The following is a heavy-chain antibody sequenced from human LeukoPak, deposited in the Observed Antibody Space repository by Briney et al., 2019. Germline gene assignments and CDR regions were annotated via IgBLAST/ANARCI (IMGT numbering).Heavy chain of an antibody. V-gene: IGHV4-59*11. J-gene: IGHJ4*02. CDR2: IYYSGST. D-gene: IGHD5-12*01. Sequence: TSETLSLTCTVSGGSISSHYWSWIRQPPGKGLEWIGYIYYSGSTNYNPSLKSRVTISVDTSKNQFSLKLSSVTAADTAVYYCARGAPAVATIDYWGQGTLVTVSS. CDR1: GGSISSHY. CDR3: ARGAPAVATIDY.